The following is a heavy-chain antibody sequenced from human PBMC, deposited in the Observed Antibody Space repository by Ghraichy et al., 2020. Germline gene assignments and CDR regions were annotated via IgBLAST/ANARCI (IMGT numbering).Heavy chain of an antibody. D-gene: IGHD4-11*01. CDR2: ATGNGDYT. Sequence: GGSLRLSCVASGFAFSRYTMNWVRQVPGKGLEWVSVATGNGDYTDYSDSVKGRFTISRDDSKNTVYLQMISLRAEDTAVYYCARDGFLSNSIYDAFDIWGHGTMVTVSS. CDR1: GFAFSRYT. V-gene: IGHV3-23*01. J-gene: IGHJ3*02. CDR3: ARDGFLSNSIYDAFDI.